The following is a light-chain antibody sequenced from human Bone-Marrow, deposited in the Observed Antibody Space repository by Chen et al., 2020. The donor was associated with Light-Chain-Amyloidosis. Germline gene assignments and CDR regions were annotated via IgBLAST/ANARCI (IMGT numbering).Light chain of an antibody. Sequence: QSALTQPASVSGSPGQSLTITCTGTSSDVRSYNLDSWYQQHPGKAPKLMISEGSKRPSGVSNRFSGSKSGNTASLTSAGHQAEDEADYCCCAYAGSSTEVVFGGGTKLTVL. CDR1: SSDVRSYNL. J-gene: IGLJ2*01. V-gene: IGLV2-23*01. CDR3: CAYAGSSTEVV. CDR2: EGS.